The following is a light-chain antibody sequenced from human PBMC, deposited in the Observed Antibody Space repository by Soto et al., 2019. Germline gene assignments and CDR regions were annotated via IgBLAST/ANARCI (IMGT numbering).Light chain of an antibody. CDR3: QQYNKWPLS. J-gene: IGKJ4*01. CDR2: DAS. V-gene: IGKV3-15*01. Sequence: EIVMTQSPDTLSVSPGERATLSCRASQSIRGILAWYQQKPGQAPRLLIYDASTGATGIPDRFSASGSGTEFTLTISSLQSEDFAVYYCQQYNKWPLSFGGGTKVELK. CDR1: QSIRGI.